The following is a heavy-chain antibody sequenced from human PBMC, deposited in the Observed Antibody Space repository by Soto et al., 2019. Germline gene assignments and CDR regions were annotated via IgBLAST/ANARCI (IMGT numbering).Heavy chain of an antibody. CDR3: ARGLDPYYGGNSLSLDY. CDR1: GGSFSTYG. V-gene: IGHV1-69*13. Sequence: QVQLVQSGAEVKKPGSSVKVSCKASGGSFSTYGINWVRLAPGQGLEWMGGIIPKFGTTNYAQKFRGRVTITADESKNTAYMELNYLRSEDTAVYFCARGLDPYYGGNSLSLDYWGQGTLVTVSS. J-gene: IGHJ4*02. D-gene: IGHD4-17*01. CDR2: IIPKFGTT.